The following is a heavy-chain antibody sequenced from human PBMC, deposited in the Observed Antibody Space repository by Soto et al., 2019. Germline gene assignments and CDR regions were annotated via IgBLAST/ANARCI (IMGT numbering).Heavy chain of an antibody. J-gene: IGHJ5*02. CDR2: ISSSSSYI. CDR1: GFNFISHS. CDR3: ARDWTYSSSWYNWFDP. Sequence: GVSHRLSNAASGFNFISHSMRWVRQAPGKGLEWVSSISSSSSYIYYADSVKGRFTISRDNAKNSLYLQMNSLRAEDTAVYYCARDWTYSSSWYNWFDPWGQGTLVTVSS. V-gene: IGHV3-21*01. D-gene: IGHD6-13*01.